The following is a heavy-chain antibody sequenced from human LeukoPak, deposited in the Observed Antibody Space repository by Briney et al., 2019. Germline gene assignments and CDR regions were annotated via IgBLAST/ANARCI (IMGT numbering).Heavy chain of an antibody. CDR2: ISSSGSTI. V-gene: IGHV3-11*01. CDR3: ASSEPLLYGGVDY. J-gene: IGHJ4*02. Sequence: GGSLILSCAASGFTFSDYYMSWIRQAPGKGLEWVSYISSSGSTIYYADSVKGRFTISRDNAKNSLYLQMNSLRAEDTAVYYCASSEPLLYGGVDYWGQGTLVTVSS. D-gene: IGHD2-2*02. CDR1: GFTFSDYY.